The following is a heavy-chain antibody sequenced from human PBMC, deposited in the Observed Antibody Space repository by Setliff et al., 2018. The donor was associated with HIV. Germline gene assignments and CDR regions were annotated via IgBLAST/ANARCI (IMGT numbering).Heavy chain of an antibody. Sequence: PSETLSLTCTVSGGSISNSNYFWGWIRQPPGKGLEWIGRIYSSGSTYYQPSLQGRVSMSIDSSKNHFSLGLRYVTAADTAVYYCARSFSGRYFWSGYYTGPDPKGENAFDIWGQGTMVTVS. CDR2: IYSSGST. D-gene: IGHD3-3*01. CDR1: GGSISNSNYF. V-gene: IGHV4-39*02. CDR3: ARSFSGRYFWSGYYTGPDPKGENAFDI. J-gene: IGHJ3*02.